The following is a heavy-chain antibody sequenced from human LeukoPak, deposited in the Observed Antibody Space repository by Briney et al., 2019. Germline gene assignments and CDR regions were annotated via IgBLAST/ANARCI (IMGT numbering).Heavy chain of an antibody. J-gene: IGHJ4*02. D-gene: IGHD3-9*01. Sequence: PSETLSLTCTVSGGSIISSGYYWGWIRQSTGKGLEWVASIYYSGSTFYNPSLESRVSISVDTSKSEFSVKLSSVTAADTAVYYCARVRYFDSVQWDYWGQGTLVTVSS. CDR1: GGSIISSGYY. CDR2: IYYSGST. CDR3: ARVRYFDSVQWDY. V-gene: IGHV4-39*01.